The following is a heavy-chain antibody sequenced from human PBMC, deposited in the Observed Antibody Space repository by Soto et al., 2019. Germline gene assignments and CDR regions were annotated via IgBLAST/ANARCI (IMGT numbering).Heavy chain of an antibody. CDR3: ARERGFLSEALDI. D-gene: IGHD2-21*01. Sequence: SQTLSLTCGISGDSVSSNTATWNWIRQSPSRGLEWLGRTYYRSQWHNEYEEYVKGRITISPDTSKNQFSLQLNSMSPEDTAVYYCARERGFLSEALDIWGRGTMVTVSS. V-gene: IGHV6-1*01. CDR2: TYYRSQWHN. CDR1: GDSVSSNTAT. J-gene: IGHJ3*02.